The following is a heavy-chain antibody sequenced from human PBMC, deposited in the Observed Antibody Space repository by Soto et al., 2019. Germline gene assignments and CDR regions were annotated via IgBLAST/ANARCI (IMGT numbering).Heavy chain of an antibody. CDR3: AKRMGPQDS. CDR2: ISDSGDDK. D-gene: IGHD1-26*01. CDR1: GFTTNKHA. Sequence: EVQLLESGGGLIQRGGGLRLSCAVSGFTTNKHAMSWGRQAPEKGLVWVAGISDSGDDKFYAKPVRGRFSISRDGSRNTVYLQMSDLSPDDTAIYYCAKRMGPQDSWAQGTPVTVSS. V-gene: IGHV3-23*01. J-gene: IGHJ4*02.